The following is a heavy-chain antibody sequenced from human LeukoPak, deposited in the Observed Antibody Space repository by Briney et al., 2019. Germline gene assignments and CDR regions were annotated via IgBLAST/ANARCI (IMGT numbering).Heavy chain of an antibody. CDR2: INHSGST. CDR1: GGSFSGYY. V-gene: IGHV4-34*01. D-gene: IGHD4-17*01. J-gene: IGHJ4*02. CDR3: ARHPSYYGDFFY. Sequence: SETLSLTCAVYGGSFSGYYWSWIRQPPGKGLEWIGEINHSGSTNYNPSLKSRVTISVDTSKNQFSLKLSSVTAADTAVYYCARHPSYYGDFFYWGQGTLVTVSS.